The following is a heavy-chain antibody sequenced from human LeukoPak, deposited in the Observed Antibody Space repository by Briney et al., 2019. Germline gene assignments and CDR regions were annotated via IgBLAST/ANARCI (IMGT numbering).Heavy chain of an antibody. CDR1: GFTFGDYA. Sequence: PGGSLRLSCTASGFTFGDYAMSWFRQAPGKGLEWVGFIRSKAYGGTTEYAASVKGRFTISRDDSKSIAYLQMNSLKTEDTAVYYCTRETYYYDSSGYYYAFVFDYWGQGTLVTVSS. CDR2: IRSKAYGGTT. V-gene: IGHV3-49*03. J-gene: IGHJ4*02. CDR3: TRETYYYDSSGYYYAFVFDY. D-gene: IGHD3-22*01.